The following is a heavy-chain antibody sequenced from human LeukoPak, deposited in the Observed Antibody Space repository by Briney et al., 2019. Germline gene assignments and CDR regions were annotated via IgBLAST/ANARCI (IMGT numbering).Heavy chain of an antibody. D-gene: IGHD2-2*01. CDR2: ISYDGSNK. J-gene: IGHJ6*04. CDR3: ARDLVGYALGMMDV. CDR1: GFTFSSYA. Sequence: GRSLRLSCAASGFTFSSYAMHWVRQAPGKGLEWVAVISYDGSNKYYADSVKGRFTISRDNSKNTLYLQMNSLRAEDTAVYYCARDLVGYALGMMDVWGKGTTVTVSS. V-gene: IGHV3-30*04.